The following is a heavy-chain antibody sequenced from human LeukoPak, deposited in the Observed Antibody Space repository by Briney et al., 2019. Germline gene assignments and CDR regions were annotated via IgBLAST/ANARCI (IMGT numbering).Heavy chain of an antibody. J-gene: IGHJ4*02. CDR2: IKQDGSEK. CDR1: GFTFSSYW. D-gene: IGHD4-11*01. Sequence: TGGSLRLSCAASGFTFSSYWMSWVRQAPGKGLEWVANIKQDGSEKYYVDSVKGRFTISRDNAKNSLYLQMNSLRAEDTAVYYCARDSGDTVTLFDYWGQGTLVTVSS. V-gene: IGHV3-7*01. CDR3: ARDSGDTVTLFDY.